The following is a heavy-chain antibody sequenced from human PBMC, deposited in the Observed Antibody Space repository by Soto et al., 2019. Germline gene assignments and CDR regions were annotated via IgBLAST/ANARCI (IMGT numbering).Heavy chain of an antibody. D-gene: IGHD2-2*01. CDR1: GFTFSSYA. V-gene: IGHV3-23*01. J-gene: IGHJ4*02. CDR3: AKAGIIVVVPAASFDY. Sequence: GGSLRLSCAASGFTFSSYAMSWVRQAPGKGLEWVSAISGSGGSTYYADSGKGRFTNSRDNSKNTLYLQMNSLRAEDTAVYYCAKAGIIVVVPAASFDYWGQGTLVTVSS. CDR2: ISGSGGST.